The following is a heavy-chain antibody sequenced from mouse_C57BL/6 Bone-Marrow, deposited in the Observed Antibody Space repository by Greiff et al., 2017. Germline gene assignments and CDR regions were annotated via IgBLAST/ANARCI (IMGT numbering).Heavy chain of an antibody. V-gene: IGHV1-39*01. CDR1: GYSFTDYN. D-gene: IGHD1-1*01. CDR3: ARGYYGSSYGCYAMDY. CDR2: INPNYGTT. Sequence: EVKLQESGPELVKPGASVKISCKASGYSFTDYNMNWVKQSNGKSLEWIGVINPNYGTTSYNQKFKGKATLTVDQSSSTAYMQLNSLTSEDSAVYYCARGYYGSSYGCYAMDYWGQGTSVTVSS. J-gene: IGHJ4*01.